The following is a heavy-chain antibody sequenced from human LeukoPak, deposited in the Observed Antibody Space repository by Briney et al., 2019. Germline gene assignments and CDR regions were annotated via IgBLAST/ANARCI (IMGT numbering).Heavy chain of an antibody. CDR1: GFTFSSYG. V-gene: IGHV3-33*06. CDR2: IWYDGSNK. CDR3: AKDTTMIVVVTSFDY. Sequence: GGSLRLSCAASGFTFSSYGMHWVRQAPGKGLEWVAVIWYDGSNKYYADSVKGRFTISRDNSKNTLYLQMNSLRAEDTAVYYCAKDTTMIVVVTSFDYWGQGTLVTVSS. J-gene: IGHJ4*02. D-gene: IGHD3-22*01.